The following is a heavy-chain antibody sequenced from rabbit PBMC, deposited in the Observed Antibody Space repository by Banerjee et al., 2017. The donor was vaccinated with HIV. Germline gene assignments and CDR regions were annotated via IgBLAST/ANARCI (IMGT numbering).Heavy chain of an antibody. CDR2: IDTAVGST. CDR1: GFTISSYYD. CDR3: ARGGL. V-gene: IGHV1S40*01. Sequence: QSLEESGGGLVKPGASLTLTCTASGFTISSYYDMCWVRQAPGKGLELIACIDTAVGSTDYASWTKGRFTISKTSTTVTLQMTSLTAADTATYFCARGGLWGPGTLVTVS. J-gene: IGHJ4*01.